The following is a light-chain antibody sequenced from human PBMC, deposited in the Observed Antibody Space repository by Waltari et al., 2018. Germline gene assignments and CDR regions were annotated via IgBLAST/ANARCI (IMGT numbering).Light chain of an antibody. CDR2: GNN. Sequence: QSVLTPPPSVSGAPGQRVTISCTGSSSNIGAGHDVHWYQPLPGTPPKLLIYGNNNRPSGVPDRFSGSKSGTSASLGITGLQAEDEADYYCQSYDSSLGGSRVFGTGTKVTVL. CDR3: QSYDSSLGGSRV. V-gene: IGLV1-40*01. J-gene: IGLJ1*01. CDR1: SSNIGAGHD.